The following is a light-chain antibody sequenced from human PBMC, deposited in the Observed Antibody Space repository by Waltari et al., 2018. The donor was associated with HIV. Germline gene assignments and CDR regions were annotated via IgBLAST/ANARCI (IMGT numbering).Light chain of an antibody. CDR3: QVWDSNSAF. Sequence: SHDLTQPPSVSVAPGQTARITCGGNNIGSKSVHWYQLRPGQAPVLVVYDDRDRPSGIPERFSGSNSGDTATLTVGWAEAGDEADYYCQVWDSNSAFFGSGTKVTVL. CDR1: NIGSKS. J-gene: IGLJ1*01. V-gene: IGLV3-21*02. CDR2: DDR.